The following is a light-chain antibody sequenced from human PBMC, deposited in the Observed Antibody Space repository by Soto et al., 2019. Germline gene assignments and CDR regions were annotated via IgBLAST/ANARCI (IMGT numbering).Light chain of an antibody. J-gene: IGLJ3*02. CDR2: GVT. Sequence: QSALTQPASVSGSPGQSITISCTGTSSDVGANNFVSWYQQHPGKAPKLLIYGVTNRPSGVSNRFSGSKSGNTASLSISGLQADDDGDYYCSSYANTYNCVFGGGTQLTVL. CDR1: SSDVGANNF. V-gene: IGLV2-14*01. CDR3: SSYANTYNCV.